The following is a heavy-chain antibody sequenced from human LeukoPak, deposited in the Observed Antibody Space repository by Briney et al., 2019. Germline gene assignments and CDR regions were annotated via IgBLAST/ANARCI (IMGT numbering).Heavy chain of an antibody. Sequence: VASVKVSCKASGGTFSSYAISWVRQAPGQGLEWMGGFIPIFGTANYAQKFQGRVTITADESTSTAYMELSSLRSEDTAVYYCASGYSYGRYDYYYYGMDVWGQGATVTVSS. D-gene: IGHD5-18*01. CDR3: ASGYSYGRYDYYYYGMDV. V-gene: IGHV1-69*13. CDR1: GGTFSSYA. CDR2: FIPIFGTA. J-gene: IGHJ6*02.